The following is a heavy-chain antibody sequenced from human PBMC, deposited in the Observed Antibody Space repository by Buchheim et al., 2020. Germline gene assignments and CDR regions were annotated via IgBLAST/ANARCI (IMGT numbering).Heavy chain of an antibody. J-gene: IGHJ4*02. CDR1: GFTFSSYA. V-gene: IGHV3-23*01. CDR3: AKEVAAGINYFDY. D-gene: IGHD6-19*01. Sequence: EVQLLESGGGLVQPGGSLRLSCAASGFTFSSYAMSWVRRAPGMGLQWVSAISSSGDTTYYTDSVKGRFTLSRDNSKNTVYLQMDRLRAEDTAVYHCAKEVAAGINYFDYWGQGT. CDR2: ISSSGDTT.